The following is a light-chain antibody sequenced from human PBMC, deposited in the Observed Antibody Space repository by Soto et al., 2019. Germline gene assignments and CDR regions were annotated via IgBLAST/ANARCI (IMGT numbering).Light chain of an antibody. CDR2: SDN. V-gene: IGLV1-44*01. CDR3: AAWDDSLNGGV. J-gene: IGLJ3*02. CDR1: SSNIGSSN. Sequence: QSVLTQPPSASGTPGQRVTISCSGSSSNIGSSNVNWYRQFPGTAPKFLIFSDNQRPSGVPERFSGSKSGTSASLAISGLQSEDEADYYCAAWDDSLNGGVFGGGTQLTVL.